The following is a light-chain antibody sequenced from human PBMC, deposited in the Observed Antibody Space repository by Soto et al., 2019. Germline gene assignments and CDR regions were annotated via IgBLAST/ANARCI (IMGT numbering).Light chain of an antibody. J-gene: IGKJ4*01. Sequence: EIVLTQSPATLSVSPGERATLSCRASQSVSSNLAWYQQKPGQAPRLLIYGASTRATGIPARFSGSGSGTEFTLTISSLQSGDFAVYYCQQYGSSLTFGGGTKVEIK. CDR1: QSVSSN. CDR3: QQYGSSLT. CDR2: GAS. V-gene: IGKV3-15*01.